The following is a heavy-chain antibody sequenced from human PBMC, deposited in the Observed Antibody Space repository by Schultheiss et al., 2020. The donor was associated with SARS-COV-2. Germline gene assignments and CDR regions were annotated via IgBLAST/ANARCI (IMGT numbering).Heavy chain of an antibody. CDR3: ARGLGFLEWLLSGWYDP. Sequence: SETLSLTCAVSGGSISSSNWWSWVRQPPGKGLEWIGYIYYSGSTYYNPSLKSRVTISVDTSKNQFSLKLSSVTAADTAVYYCARGLGFLEWLLSGWYDPWGQGTLVTVSS. CDR1: GGSISSSNW. V-gene: IGHV4-30-4*01. D-gene: IGHD3-3*01. J-gene: IGHJ5*02. CDR2: IYYSGST.